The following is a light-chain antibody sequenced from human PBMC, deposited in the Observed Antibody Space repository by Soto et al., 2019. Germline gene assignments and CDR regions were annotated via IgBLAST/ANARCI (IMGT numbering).Light chain of an antibody. CDR2: QDN. V-gene: IGLV3-1*01. CDR3: QAWDRSIVV. J-gene: IGLJ2*01. CDR1: KLANKY. Sequence: YELTQPPSVSVSPGQTASITCSGNKLANKYPSWFQQRAGQSPVLVIYQDNRRPSGIPERFSVSNSGNTATLTISGTQAVDEADYYCQAWDRSIVVFGGGTKLTVL.